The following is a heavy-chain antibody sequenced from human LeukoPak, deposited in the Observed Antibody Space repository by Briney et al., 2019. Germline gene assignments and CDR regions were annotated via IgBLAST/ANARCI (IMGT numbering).Heavy chain of an antibody. V-gene: IGHV4-4*07. CDR3: ARGFAASGGVYYFDY. CDR1: GVSIGPYY. Sequence: SETLSLTCTVSGVSIGPYYWSWIRQPAGKGLEWIGRIHTSGSTDYNPSLKSRVTLSLDTSKSQLSLRLISVTAADTALYNCARGFAASGGVYYFDYWGQGILVTVFS. J-gene: IGHJ4*02. CDR2: IHTSGST. D-gene: IGHD2-8*01.